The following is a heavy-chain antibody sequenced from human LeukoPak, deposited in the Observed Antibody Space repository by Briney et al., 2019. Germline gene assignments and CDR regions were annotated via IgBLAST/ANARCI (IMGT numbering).Heavy chain of an antibody. CDR3: ARWGTALDY. Sequence: GGSLRLSCAASGFTFSSYAIHWVRQAPGKGLEYVSAISSNGGSTYYANSVKGRFIISRDNSKNTLYLQMGSLRVEDMAVYYCARWGTALDYWGQGTLVTVSS. D-gene: IGHD5-18*01. V-gene: IGHV3-64*01. CDR1: GFTFSSYA. CDR2: ISSNGGST. J-gene: IGHJ4*02.